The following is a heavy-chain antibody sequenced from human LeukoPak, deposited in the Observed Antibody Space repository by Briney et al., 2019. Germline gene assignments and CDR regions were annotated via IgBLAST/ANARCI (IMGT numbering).Heavy chain of an antibody. V-gene: IGHV3-13*01. CDR1: GFTFSSYD. CDR3: ARGLDYYYYGMDV. CDR2: IGTAGDT. J-gene: IGHJ6*02. Sequence: GGSLRLSCAASGFTFSSYDMHWVRQATGKGLEWVSAIGTAGDTYYPGSVKGRFTISRENAKNPLYLQMNSLRAGDTAVYYCARGLDYYYYGMDVWGQGTTVTVSS.